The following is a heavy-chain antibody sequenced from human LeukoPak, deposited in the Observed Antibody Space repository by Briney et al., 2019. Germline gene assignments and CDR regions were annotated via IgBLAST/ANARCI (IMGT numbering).Heavy chain of an antibody. CDR2: INPNSGGT. V-gene: IGHV1-2*02. CDR1: GYTFTGYY. D-gene: IGHD5-18*01. CDR3: ARAATGRGYSYGYVCKY. Sequence: ASVTVSCTASGYTFTGYYMHWVRQAPGQGLEWMGWINPNSGGTNYAQKFQGRVTMTRDTSISTAYMELSRLRSDDTAVYYCARAATGRGYSYGYVCKYWGQGTLVTVSS. J-gene: IGHJ4*02.